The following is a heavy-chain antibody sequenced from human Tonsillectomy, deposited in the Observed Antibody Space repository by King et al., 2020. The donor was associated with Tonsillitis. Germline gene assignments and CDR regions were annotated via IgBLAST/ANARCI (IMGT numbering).Heavy chain of an antibody. CDR1: GGTFSSYA. CDR3: ARHPEYDYVWGTPQSPCYHYGMDV. D-gene: IGHD3-16*01. J-gene: IGHJ6*02. Sequence: IQLVQSGAEVKKPGSSVKVSCKASGGTFSSYAISWVRQAPGQGLEWMGGIIPIFGTANYAQKFQGRVTIIADESTSTAYMELSSLRSEDTAVYYCARHPEYDYVWGTPQSPCYHYGMDVWGQGTTVTVSS. V-gene: IGHV1-69*12. CDR2: IIPIFGTA.